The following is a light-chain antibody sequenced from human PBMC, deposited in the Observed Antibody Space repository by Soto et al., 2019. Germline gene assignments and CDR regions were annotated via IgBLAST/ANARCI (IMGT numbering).Light chain of an antibody. CDR2: DVS. CDR3: SSYTSSTTLV. CDR1: NSDVGHYNY. J-gene: IGLJ2*01. Sequence: QSALTQPASVSGSPGQSIAISCTGTNSDVGHYNYVSWYQHHPGKAPKLLIYDVSNRPSGVSNRFSGSKSGNTASLTISWLQAEDEADYYCSSYTSSTTLVFGGGTKVTVL. V-gene: IGLV2-14*03.